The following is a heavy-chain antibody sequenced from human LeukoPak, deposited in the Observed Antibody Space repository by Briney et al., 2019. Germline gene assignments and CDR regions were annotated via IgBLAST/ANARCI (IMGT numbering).Heavy chain of an antibody. D-gene: IGHD2-15*01. CDR1: GFTFSSYA. Sequence: GGSLRLSCAASGFTFSSYAMPWVRQAPGKGLEWVAVISYDGSNKYYADSVKGRFTISRDNSKNTLYLQMNSLRAEDTAVYYCARDGHIAEGSGPRINGFDPWGQGTLVTVSS. V-gene: IGHV3-30-3*01. J-gene: IGHJ5*02. CDR2: ISYDGSNK. CDR3: ARDGHIAEGSGPRINGFDP.